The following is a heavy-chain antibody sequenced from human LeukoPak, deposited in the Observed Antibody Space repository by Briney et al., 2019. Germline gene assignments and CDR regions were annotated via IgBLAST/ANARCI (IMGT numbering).Heavy chain of an antibody. Sequence: ASVKLSCKASGYTFRQYSISWVRQAPGKGFEWMGWVSPSHTTRVYAQEFQGRVTMTADTNTNTVSMELRSLRSDDTAVYYCARDFARGAAAGDWGQGTLVTVSS. V-gene: IGHV1-18*01. J-gene: IGHJ4*02. D-gene: IGHD6-13*01. CDR1: GYTFRQYS. CDR2: VSPSHTTR. CDR3: ARDFARGAAAGD.